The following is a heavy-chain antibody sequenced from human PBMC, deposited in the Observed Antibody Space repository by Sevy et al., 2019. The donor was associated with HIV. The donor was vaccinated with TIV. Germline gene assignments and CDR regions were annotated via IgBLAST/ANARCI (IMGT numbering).Heavy chain of an antibody. V-gene: IGHV3-7*04. Sequence: GGSLRLSCAASGFTFSSYWMSWVRQAPGKGLEWVDNIKQDGSEKYYVDSVKGRFTISSDNAKNSLYLQLNSLRAEDTAVYYCARAIGAASSYWGQGTLVTVSS. CDR2: IKQDGSEK. D-gene: IGHD6-13*01. CDR3: ARAIGAASSY. CDR1: GFTFSSYW. J-gene: IGHJ4*02.